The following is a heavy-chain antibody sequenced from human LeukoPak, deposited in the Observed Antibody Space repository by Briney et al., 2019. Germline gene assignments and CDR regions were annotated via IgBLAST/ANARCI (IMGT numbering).Heavy chain of an antibody. J-gene: IGHJ4*02. CDR2: ISFGGGGH. CDR3: ARRFARVGDPRTYPFDF. CDR1: GFTFRNYG. D-gene: IGHD1-26*01. Sequence: PGGSLRLSCAASGFTFRNYGMHWVRQSPVKGLEWLAFISFGGGGHSQRDSVKGRFTVSRDNSKTTLYLHMNSLRPEDTAVYYCARRFARVGDPRTYPFDFWGQGTLVSVSP. V-gene: IGHV3-30*02.